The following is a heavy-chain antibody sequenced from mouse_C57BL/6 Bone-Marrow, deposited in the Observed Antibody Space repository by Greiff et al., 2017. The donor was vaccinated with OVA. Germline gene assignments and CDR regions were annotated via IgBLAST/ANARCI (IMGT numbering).Heavy chain of an antibody. D-gene: IGHD2-3*01. CDR2: INPSNGGT. CDR3: ARGDGYYWLIFFAY. Sequence: QVQLQQPGPELVKPGASVKLSCKASGYTFTSYWMHWVKPRPGQGLEWIGNINPSNGGTNYNEKFKSKATLTVDKSSSTAYMQLSSLTSEDSAVYYWARGDGYYWLIFFAYWGQGTLVTVSA. CDR1: GYTFTSYW. V-gene: IGHV1-53*01. J-gene: IGHJ3*01.